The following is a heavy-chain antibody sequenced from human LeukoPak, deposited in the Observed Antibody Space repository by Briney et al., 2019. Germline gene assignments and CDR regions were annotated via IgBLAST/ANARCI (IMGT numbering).Heavy chain of an antibody. CDR2: IYYSGST. Sequence: SETLSLTCNVPGASVSSGSYYWSWIRQPPGKGLEWIGYIYYSGSTNYNPSLKSRVTISVDKSKNQFSLKLSSVTAADTAVYYCASGGYYYYGMDVWGQGTTVTVSS. V-gene: IGHV4-61*01. D-gene: IGHD3-16*01. J-gene: IGHJ6*02. CDR3: ASGGYYYYGMDV. CDR1: GASVSSGSYY.